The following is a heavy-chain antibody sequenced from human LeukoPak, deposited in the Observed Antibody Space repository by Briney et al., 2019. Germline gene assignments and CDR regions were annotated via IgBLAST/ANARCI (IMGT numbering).Heavy chain of an antibody. V-gene: IGHV3-7*01. Sequence: GGSLRLSCAASGFTFSNYWMSWVRQAPGKGLEWVANIKEDGSEKYYVDSVKGRSTISRDNARNSLYLQMNSLRAEDTAVYYCASGRQLGYWGQGTLVTVSS. CDR2: IKEDGSEK. D-gene: IGHD6-13*01. CDR3: ASGRQLGY. J-gene: IGHJ4*02. CDR1: GFTFSNYW.